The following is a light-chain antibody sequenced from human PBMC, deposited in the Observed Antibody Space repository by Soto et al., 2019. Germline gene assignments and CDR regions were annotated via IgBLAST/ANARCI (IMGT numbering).Light chain of an antibody. CDR3: QQYGRSLYT. CDR1: QSLGSSY. CDR2: GAS. Sequence: EIVLTQSPGTLSLYPGERATLSCRASQSLGSSYLAWYQQRPGQAPRLLIYGASSRATGIPDRFSGSGSGTDFSLTISRLEPEDFAVYYCQQYGRSLYTFGQGTKLEIK. J-gene: IGKJ2*01. V-gene: IGKV3-20*01.